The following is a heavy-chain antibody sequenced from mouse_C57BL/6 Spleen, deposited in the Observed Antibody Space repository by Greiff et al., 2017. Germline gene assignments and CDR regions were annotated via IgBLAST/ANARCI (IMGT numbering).Heavy chain of an antibody. CDR1: GYTFTSYW. CDR2: INPSNGGT. V-gene: IGHV1-53*01. Sequence: QVQLKESGTELVKPGASVKLSCKASGYTFTSYWMHWVKQRPGQGLEWIGNINPSNGGTNYNEKFKSKATLTVDKSSSTAYMQLSSLTSEDSAVYYCARRRYGNYDDYFDYWGQGTTLTVSS. J-gene: IGHJ2*01. CDR3: ARRRYGNYDDYFDY. D-gene: IGHD2-1*01.